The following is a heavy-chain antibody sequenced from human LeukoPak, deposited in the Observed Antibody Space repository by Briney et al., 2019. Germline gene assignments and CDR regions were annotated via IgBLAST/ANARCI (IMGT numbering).Heavy chain of an antibody. Sequence: GGCLRLSWAASGSTFSSYSMNWVRQAPGKGLEWVSSISSSSSYIYYADSVKGRFTISRDNAKNSLYLQMNSLRAEDTAVYYCARYDSSGYFRPDYWGQGTLVTVSS. J-gene: IGHJ4*02. CDR2: ISSSSSYI. D-gene: IGHD3-22*01. CDR3: ARYDSSGYFRPDY. V-gene: IGHV3-21*01. CDR1: GSTFSSYS.